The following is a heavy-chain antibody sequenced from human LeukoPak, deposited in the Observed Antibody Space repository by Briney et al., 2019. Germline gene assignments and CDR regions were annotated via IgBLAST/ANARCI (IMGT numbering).Heavy chain of an antibody. CDR3: AKDRGSYRYWTLDY. CDR1: GFTFSSYA. Sequence: GGSLRLSCAASGFTFSSYAMSWVRQAPGKGLEWVSAISGSGGSTYYADSVKGRFTISRDNSKNTLYLQMNGLRAEDTAVYYCAKDRGSYRYWTLDYWGQGTLATVSS. V-gene: IGHV3-23*01. J-gene: IGHJ4*02. CDR2: ISGSGGST. D-gene: IGHD3-16*02.